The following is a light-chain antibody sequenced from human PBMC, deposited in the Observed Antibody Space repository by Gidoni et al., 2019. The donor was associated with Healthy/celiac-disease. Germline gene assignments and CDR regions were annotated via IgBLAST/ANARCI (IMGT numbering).Light chain of an antibody. CDR2: AAS. V-gene: IGKV1-39*01. Sequence: DIQMTQSPSSLSASVGDRVTITCRASQSISSYLNWYQQKPGKAPKLLIYAASSLQSGVPSRFSGSGSGTDFTLTISSLQPEDFATYYCQQSYSTPITFXHXTRLGIK. J-gene: IGKJ5*01. CDR3: QQSYSTPIT. CDR1: QSISSY.